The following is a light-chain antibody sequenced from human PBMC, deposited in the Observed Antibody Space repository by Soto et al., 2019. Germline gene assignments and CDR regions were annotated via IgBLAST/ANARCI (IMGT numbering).Light chain of an antibody. CDR2: AAS. V-gene: IGKV1-39*01. CDR3: KQRYTRT. CDR1: QSISNY. Sequence: DIQLTQSPSALSASVGDRVSISCLASQSISNYLNWSQQKPGKAPKVLIFAASELQSGVPSRFSGSGSGTDFTLTISSLQPDDFATYYCKQRYTRTFGQGTRV. J-gene: IGKJ1*01.